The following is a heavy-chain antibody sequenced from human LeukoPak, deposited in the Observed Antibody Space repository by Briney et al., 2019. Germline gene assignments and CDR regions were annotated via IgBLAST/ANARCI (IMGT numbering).Heavy chain of an antibody. V-gene: IGHV3-7*01. CDR2: IKEDGSEK. CDR1: GFTFSSYW. D-gene: IGHD3-10*02. J-gene: IGHJ6*04. Sequence: GGSLRLSCAASGFTFSSYWMSWVRQAPGKGLEWVANIKEDGSEKFHVGSVRGRFTISRDNAKNSLYLQMNSLRAEDTAVYYCAELGITMIGGVWGKGTTVTISS. CDR3: AELGITMIGGV.